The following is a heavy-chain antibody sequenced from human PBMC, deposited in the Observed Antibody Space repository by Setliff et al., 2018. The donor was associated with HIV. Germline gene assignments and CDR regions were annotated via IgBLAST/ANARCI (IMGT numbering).Heavy chain of an antibody. CDR2: FDPNSGGT. V-gene: IGHV1-2*02. CDR1: GYTFIGNY. J-gene: IGHJ6*02. CDR3: ARAGSGYDSYYYFGLDV. D-gene: IGHD5-12*01. Sequence: ASVKVSCKASGYTFIGNYIHWVRQAPGQGLEWVGWFDPNSGGTNFAQKFQGRVALTRDTSINTAYMELSRLKSDDTAVYYCARAGSGYDSYYYFGLDVWGQGTTVTVSS.